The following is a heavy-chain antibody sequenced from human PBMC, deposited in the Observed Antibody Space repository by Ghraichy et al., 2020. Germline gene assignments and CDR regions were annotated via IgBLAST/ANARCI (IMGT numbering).Heavy chain of an antibody. CDR2: IYYSGST. Sequence: SETLSLTCTVSGGSISSSSYYWGWIRQPPGKGLEWIGSIYYSGSTYYNPSLKSRVTISVDTSKNQFSLKLSSVTAADTAVYYCARLQTGVRAFDIWGQGTMVTVSS. J-gene: IGHJ3*02. CDR1: GGSISSSSYY. D-gene: IGHD7-27*01. V-gene: IGHV4-39*01. CDR3: ARLQTGVRAFDI.